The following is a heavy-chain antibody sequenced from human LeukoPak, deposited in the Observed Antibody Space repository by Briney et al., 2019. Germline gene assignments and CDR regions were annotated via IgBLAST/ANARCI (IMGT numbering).Heavy chain of an antibody. CDR3: ARDDYYGSGSEPDY. CDR1: GYTFTSYG. Sequence: EASVKVSCKASGYTFTSYGISWVRQAPGQGLEWMGWISAYNGNTNYAQKLQGRVTMTTDTSTSTAYMELRSLKSDDTAVYYCARDDYYGSGSEPDYWGQGTLVTVSS. J-gene: IGHJ4*02. D-gene: IGHD3-10*01. V-gene: IGHV1-18*01. CDR2: ISAYNGNT.